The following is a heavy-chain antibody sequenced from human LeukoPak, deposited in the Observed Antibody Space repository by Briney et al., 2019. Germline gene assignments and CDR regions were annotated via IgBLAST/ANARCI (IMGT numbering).Heavy chain of an antibody. Sequence: PGGSLRLSCAASGFTFTNYAMSWVRQAPGKGLEWLSSISSSGGSTYYADSVKGRFTISRDSSKNTLYLQMNSLRPEDTAVYYCARARPSMWIDYWGQGTLVTVSS. D-gene: IGHD5-12*01. V-gene: IGHV3-23*01. CDR3: ARARPSMWIDY. J-gene: IGHJ4*02. CDR1: GFTFTNYA. CDR2: ISSSGGST.